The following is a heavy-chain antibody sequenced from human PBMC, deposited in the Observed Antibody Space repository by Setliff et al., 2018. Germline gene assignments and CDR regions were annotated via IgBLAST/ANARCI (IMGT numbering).Heavy chain of an antibody. J-gene: IGHJ4*02. Sequence: ASVKVSCKASGYTFTNYGISWVRQAPGQGLEWMGWIGAYTGNTYSAQKFQGRLTMTTDTSTTTAYMELRSLRSDDTAVYYCSRLVRYCTRTSCQRASGDDYWGQGTLVTVSS. CDR3: SRLVRYCTRTSCQRASGDDY. CDR2: IGAYTGNT. CDR1: GYTFTNYG. V-gene: IGHV1-18*01. D-gene: IGHD2-2*01.